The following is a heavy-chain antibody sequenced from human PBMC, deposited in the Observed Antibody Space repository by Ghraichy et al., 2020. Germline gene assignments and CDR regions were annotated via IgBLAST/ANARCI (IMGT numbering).Heavy chain of an antibody. CDR3: ARDDHGSGSYGFDY. CDR1: GFTFSSYW. Sequence: GGSLRLSCAASGFTFSSYWMSWVRQAPGKGLEWVANIKQDGSEKYYVDSVKGRFTISRDNAKNSLYLQMNSLRAEDTAVYYCARDDHGSGSYGFDYWGQGTLVTVSS. J-gene: IGHJ4*02. V-gene: IGHV3-7*01. D-gene: IGHD3-10*01. CDR2: IKQDGSEK.